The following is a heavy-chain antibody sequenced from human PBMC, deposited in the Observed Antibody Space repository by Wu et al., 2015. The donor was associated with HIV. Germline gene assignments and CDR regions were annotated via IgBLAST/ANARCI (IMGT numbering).Heavy chain of an antibody. D-gene: IGHD3-22*01. Sequence: QVQLVQSGAEVKKPGASVKVSCKASGYTFTNYGFNWVRQAPGQGLEWMGWISAYNDNTNYAQKLQGRVTMTTDTSTSTAYLELRSLKSDDTAVYYCARDSIWGLKDTSGDYYPDYVGQGTLVTVSS. CDR3: ARDSIWGLKDTSGDYYPDY. CDR1: GYTFTNYG. CDR2: ISAYNDNT. J-gene: IGHJ4*02. V-gene: IGHV1-18*01.